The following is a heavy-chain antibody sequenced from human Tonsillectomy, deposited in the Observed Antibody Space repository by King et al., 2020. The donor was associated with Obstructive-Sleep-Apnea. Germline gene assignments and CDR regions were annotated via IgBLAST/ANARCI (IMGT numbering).Heavy chain of an antibody. D-gene: IGHD1-26*01. J-gene: IGHJ5*02. V-gene: IGHV4-59*01. CDR2: IYYSGST. CDR3: ARESGSYELGTGFDP. Sequence: QLQESGPGLVKPSETLSLTCTVSGGSISSYYWSWIRQPPGKGLEWIGYIYYSGSTNYNPSLKSRVTISVDTSKNQFSLKLSSVTAADTAVYYCARESGSYELGTGFDPWGQGTLVTVSS. CDR1: GGSISSYY.